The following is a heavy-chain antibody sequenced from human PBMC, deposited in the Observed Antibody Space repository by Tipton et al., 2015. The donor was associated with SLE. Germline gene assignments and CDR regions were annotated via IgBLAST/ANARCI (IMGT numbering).Heavy chain of an antibody. CDR2: ISGSGGST. CDR3: AKDRQQLVHGNFDY. D-gene: IGHD6-13*01. V-gene: IGHV3-23*01. J-gene: IGHJ4*02. Sequence: SLRLSCAASGFTFSSYAMTWVRQAPGKGLEWVSAISGSGGSTYYADSVKGRFTISRDNSKNTLYLQMNSLRAEDTAVYYCAKDRQQLVHGNFDYWGQGTLVTVSS. CDR1: GFTFSSYA.